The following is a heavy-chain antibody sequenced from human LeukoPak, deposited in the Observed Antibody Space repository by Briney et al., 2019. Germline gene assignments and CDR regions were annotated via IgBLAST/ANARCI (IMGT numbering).Heavy chain of an antibody. D-gene: IGHD6-13*01. CDR3: ARTKYSNSWEHYYYGMDD. V-gene: IGHV3-33*01. J-gene: IGHJ6*02. Sequence: PGGSLRLSCAASGFTFSTSGMHWVCQAPGKGLEWVAVIWNDGSNQYYGASVKGRFTISRDNSKNTLYLQMNSLRAEDTAVYYRARTKYSNSWEHYYYGMDDWGQGTTVTVS. CDR1: GFTFSTSG. CDR2: IWNDGSNQ.